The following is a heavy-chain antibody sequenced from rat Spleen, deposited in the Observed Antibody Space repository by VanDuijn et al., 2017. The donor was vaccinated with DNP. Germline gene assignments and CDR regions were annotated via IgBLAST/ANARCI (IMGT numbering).Heavy chain of an antibody. CDR2: ISRTGDTI. CDR1: GFTFSNSD. V-gene: IGHV5S13*01. CDR3: VRWDYGIYGFDY. Sequence: EVQLVESGGGLVQPGRSLKLSCAASGFTFSNSDMAWVRQAPTKGLEWVASISRTGDTIYYRDSVKGRFTISRDNTNHTLYLQMYSLRSEDMATYYCVRWDYGIYGFDYWGQGTLVTVSS. D-gene: IGHD1-11*01. J-gene: IGHJ3*01.